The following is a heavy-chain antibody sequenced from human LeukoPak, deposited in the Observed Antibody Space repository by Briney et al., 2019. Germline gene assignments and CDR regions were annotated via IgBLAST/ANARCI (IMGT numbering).Heavy chain of an antibody. CDR3: ANRFEYSSNSRTQFDY. D-gene: IGHD6-6*01. CDR2: ISSSSSYI. V-gene: IGHV3-21*04. Sequence: GGSLRLSCAASGFTFSSYSMNWVRQAPGKGLEWVSSISSSSSYIYYADSVKGRFTISRDNSKNTLYLQMNSLRAEDTAVYYCANRFEYSSNSRTQFDYWGQGTLVTVSS. CDR1: GFTFSSYS. J-gene: IGHJ4*02.